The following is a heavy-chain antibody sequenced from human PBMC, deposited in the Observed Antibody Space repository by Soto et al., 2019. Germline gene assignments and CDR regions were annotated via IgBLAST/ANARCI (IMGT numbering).Heavy chain of an antibody. CDR1: GYAFTTYG. D-gene: IGHD1-1*01. Sequence: QVHLVQSAAEVKKPGASVKVSCKGSGYAFTTYGITWVRQAPGQGLEWMRWISAQNGNTNYAQKLQGRVTVTRDTSTSTTYMELRRLRFDDTAVYYGARGRYGDYWGQGALVTVSS. J-gene: IGHJ4*02. CDR3: ARGRYGDY. V-gene: IGHV1-18*01. CDR2: ISAQNGNT.